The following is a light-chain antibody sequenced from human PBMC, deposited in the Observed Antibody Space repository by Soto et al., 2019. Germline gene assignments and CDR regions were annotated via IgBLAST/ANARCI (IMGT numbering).Light chain of an antibody. CDR3: SSYAGTSNS. J-gene: IGLJ1*01. Sequence: QSVLTQPASVSGSPGQSITITCTGTSXDVGLYDYVSWYQQHPGKAPQLMIYAVSNRPSGVSNRFSASKSGNTASLFISGLQADDEADYYCSSYAGTSNSFGTAIKVAVL. V-gene: IGLV2-14*01. CDR1: SXDVGLYDY. CDR2: AVS.